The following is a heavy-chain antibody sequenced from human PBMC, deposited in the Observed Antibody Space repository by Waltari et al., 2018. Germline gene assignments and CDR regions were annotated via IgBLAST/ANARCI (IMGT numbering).Heavy chain of an antibody. CDR2: IYYSGST. CDR1: GGSISSSSYY. V-gene: IGHV4-39*07. Sequence: QLQLQESGPGLVKPSETLSLTCTVSGGSISSSSYYWGWIRQPPGKGLEWIWSIYYSGSTYYNPSLKSRVTRSVDTSKNQFSLKLSSVTAADTAVYYCAREAIYYYGMDVWGQGTTVTVSS. CDR3: AREAIYYYGMDV. J-gene: IGHJ6*02.